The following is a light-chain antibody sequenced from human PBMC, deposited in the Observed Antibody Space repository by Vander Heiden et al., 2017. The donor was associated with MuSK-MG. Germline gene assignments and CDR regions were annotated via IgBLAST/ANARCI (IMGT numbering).Light chain of an antibody. V-gene: IGLV2-14*01. CDR1: SSDVGTYKY. J-gene: IGLJ2*01. CDR3: TSYTSSSTVVV. Sequence: QSALTQPASVSGSPGQSITISCTGTSSDVGTYKYVSWFQQHPGRAPTLIIYEVSNRPSGVSNRFSGSKSGNTASLTISRLQAEDEADYYCTSYTSSSTVVVFGGGTRLTVL. CDR2: EVS.